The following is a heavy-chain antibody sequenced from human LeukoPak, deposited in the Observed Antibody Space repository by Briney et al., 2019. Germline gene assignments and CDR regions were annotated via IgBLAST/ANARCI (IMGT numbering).Heavy chain of an antibody. CDR1: GGIFNDYA. V-gene: IGHV1-18*01. J-gene: IGHJ4*02. CDR2: ISAYNGNT. CDR3: ARTLYDY. D-gene: IGHD2-2*02. Sequence: ASVKVSCKASGGIFNDYAVSWVRQAPGQGLEWMGWISAYNGNTNYAQKLQGRVTMTTDTSTSTAYMELRSLRSDDTAVYYCARTLYDYWGQGTLVTVSS.